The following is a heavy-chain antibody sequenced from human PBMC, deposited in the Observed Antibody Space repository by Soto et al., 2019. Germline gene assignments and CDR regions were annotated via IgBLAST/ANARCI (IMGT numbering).Heavy chain of an antibody. D-gene: IGHD5-18*01. J-gene: IGHJ6*02. CDR3: ARDTAMGDDYYYGMDV. CDR2: IIPIFGTA. CDR1: GGTFSSYA. Sequence: ASVKVSCKASGGTFSSYAISWVRQAPGQGLEWMGGIIPIFGTANYAQKFQGRVTITADESTSTAYMELSSLRSEDTAVYYCARDTAMGDDYYYGMDVWGQGTTVTVSS. V-gene: IGHV1-69*13.